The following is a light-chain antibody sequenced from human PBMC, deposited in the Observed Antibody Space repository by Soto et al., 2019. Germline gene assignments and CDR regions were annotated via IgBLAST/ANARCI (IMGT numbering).Light chain of an antibody. Sequence: QSVRTQPPSVSEAPRQRVTISCSGNSSNIGKNGVNWYQQLPGKAPKLLIYFDALLPSGISDRFSGSRSGTAASLAISGLQSEDEADYSSSAWDDTLTAHVFGTGTKVTDL. CDR2: FDA. CDR1: SSNIGKNG. V-gene: IGLV1-36*01. CDR3: SAWDDTLTAHV. J-gene: IGLJ1*01.